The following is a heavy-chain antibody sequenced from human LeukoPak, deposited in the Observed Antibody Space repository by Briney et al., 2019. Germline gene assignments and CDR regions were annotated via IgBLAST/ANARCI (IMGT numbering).Heavy chain of an antibody. J-gene: IGHJ4*02. Sequence: GGSLRLSCVVSGITLSNYGMSWVRQAPGKGLDWVPGFIASGGATNYADSVKGRFTISRDNAKNTLYLQMNSLRAEDTAVYFCAKRGVVIRVILVGFHKQAYYFDSWGQGALVTVSS. CDR2: FIASGGAT. CDR3: AKRGVVIRVILVGFHKQAYYFDS. D-gene: IGHD3-10*01. CDR1: GITLSNYG. V-gene: IGHV3-23*01.